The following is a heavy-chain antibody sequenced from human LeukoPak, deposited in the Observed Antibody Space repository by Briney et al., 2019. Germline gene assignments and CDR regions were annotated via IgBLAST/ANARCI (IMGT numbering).Heavy chain of an antibody. CDR1: GASIRSGDYY. V-gene: IGHV4-30-4*01. Sequence: SETLSLTCTVSGASIRSGDYYWSWIRQPPGKGLEWIGYIYDSGSTYYNPSLKSRITISVDTSENRFSLKLSSVTATDTAVYCCARDCSGGSCYGAFDIWGQGTMVTVSS. CDR2: IYDSGST. D-gene: IGHD2-15*01. J-gene: IGHJ3*02. CDR3: ARDCSGGSCYGAFDI.